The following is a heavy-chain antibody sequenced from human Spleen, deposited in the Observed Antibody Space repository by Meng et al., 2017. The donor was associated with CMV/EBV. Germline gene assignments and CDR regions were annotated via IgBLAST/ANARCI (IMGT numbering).Heavy chain of an antibody. V-gene: IGHV5-51*01. CDR3: ARLPTMIVACHFDY. CDR2: IYPADPDT. J-gene: IGHJ4*02. CDR1: GYSFTSYW. Sequence: GSGYSFTSYWIGWVRQMPGKGLEWMGIIYPADPDTRYSPSFQGQVTISADKSISTAYLQWSSLKASDTAMYYCARLPTMIVACHFDYWGQGTLVTVSS. D-gene: IGHD3-22*01.